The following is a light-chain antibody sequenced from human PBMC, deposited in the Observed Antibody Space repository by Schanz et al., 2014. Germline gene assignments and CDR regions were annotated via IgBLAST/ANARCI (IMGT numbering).Light chain of an antibody. V-gene: IGKV1-6*01. Sequence: AVQVTQSPSSLSASVGDRVTLTCRASQAIGNELGWYKQRPGKAPELLIYDASILHSGVPSRFSGSGSARDFTLTISSLQPEDFATYFCQHDYNYPYTFGQGTKVEIK. CDR3: QHDYNYPYT. J-gene: IGKJ2*01. CDR1: QAIGNE. CDR2: DAS.